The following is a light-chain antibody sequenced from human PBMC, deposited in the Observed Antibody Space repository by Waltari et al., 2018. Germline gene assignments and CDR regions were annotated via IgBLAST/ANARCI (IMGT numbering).Light chain of an antibody. CDR3: AAWDDSLNGHWV. CDR1: TSNIGSNL. CDR2: RSD. J-gene: IGLJ3*02. V-gene: IGLV1-44*01. Sequence: QSVLTQPPSASGTPGQRVTISCSGSTSNIGSNLVNWYQQFPGKAPKLLIYRSDRRPAVVPGRFSGSKSGTSASLAISGLQSEDEADYYCAAWDDSLNGHWVFGGGTKVTVL.